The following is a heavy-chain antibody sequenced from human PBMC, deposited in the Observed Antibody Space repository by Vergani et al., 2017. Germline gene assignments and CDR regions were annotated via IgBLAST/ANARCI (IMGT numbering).Heavy chain of an antibody. J-gene: IGHJ3*02. CDR3: AIAKYDFWSGSSACDI. V-gene: IGHV3-53*01. Sequence: EVQLVESGGGLIQPGGSLRLSCAASGFTVSSNYMSWVRQAPGKGLEWVSVFYSGGSTYYADSVKGRFTISRDNSKNTLYLQMSSLRAEDTAVYYCAIAKYDFWSGSSACDIWGQGTMVTVSS. D-gene: IGHD3-3*01. CDR1: GFTVSSNY. CDR2: FYSGGST.